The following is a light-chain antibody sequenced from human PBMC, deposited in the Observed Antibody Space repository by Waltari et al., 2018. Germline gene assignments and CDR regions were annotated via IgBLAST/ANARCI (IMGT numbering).Light chain of an antibody. Sequence: DIQMTQSPSSLSASVGDRVTITCRASQSISSYLNWYQQKPGEAPKVLIYVASSLQSGVPSRFSGSGSGTDFTLIISSLQPEDFATYYCQQSYNTPYTFGQGTKLEI. V-gene: IGKV1-39*01. CDR1: QSISSY. CDR3: QQSYNTPYT. J-gene: IGKJ2*01. CDR2: VAS.